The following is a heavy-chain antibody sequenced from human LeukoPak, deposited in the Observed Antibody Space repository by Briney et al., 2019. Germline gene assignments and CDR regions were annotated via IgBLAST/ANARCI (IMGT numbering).Heavy chain of an antibody. D-gene: IGHD3-22*01. J-gene: IGHJ4*02. V-gene: IGHV3-23*01. Sequence: PGGSLRLSCAASGFTFRSYDMSWVRQAPGKGLEWVSDITGTGGNTYYADSVKGRFTISRDNSKNTLYLQMNSLRDEDTAVYYCAKVKDTSGSRFDYWGQGTLVTVPS. CDR1: GFTFRSYD. CDR3: AKVKDTSGSRFDY. CDR2: ITGTGGNT.